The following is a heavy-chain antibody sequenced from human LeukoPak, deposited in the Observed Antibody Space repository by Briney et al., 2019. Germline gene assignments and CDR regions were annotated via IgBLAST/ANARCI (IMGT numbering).Heavy chain of an antibody. Sequence: QTGGSLRLSCTASGFTFGDYAMSWVRQAPGKGVEWVGFIRSKAYGGTTEYAASVKGRFTISRDDSKSIAYLQMNSLKTEDTAVYYCTRLGSITIFGVVTLDAFDIWGQGTMVTVSS. CDR1: GFTFGDYA. J-gene: IGHJ3*02. D-gene: IGHD3-3*01. V-gene: IGHV3-49*04. CDR2: IRSKAYGGTT. CDR3: TRLGSITIFGVVTLDAFDI.